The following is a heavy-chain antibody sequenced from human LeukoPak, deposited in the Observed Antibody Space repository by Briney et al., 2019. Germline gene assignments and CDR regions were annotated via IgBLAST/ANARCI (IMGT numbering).Heavy chain of an antibody. V-gene: IGHV4-34*01. CDR1: GGSISSYY. CDR3: ARGRGSGSYLVRSNYYGMDV. CDR2: INHSGST. J-gene: IGHJ6*02. Sequence: PSETLSLTCTVSGGSISSYYWSWIRQPPGKGLEWIGEINHSGSTNYNPSLKSRVTISVDTSKNQFSLKLSSVTAADTAVYYCARGRGSGSYLVRSNYYGMDVWGQGTTVTVSS. D-gene: IGHD1-26*01.